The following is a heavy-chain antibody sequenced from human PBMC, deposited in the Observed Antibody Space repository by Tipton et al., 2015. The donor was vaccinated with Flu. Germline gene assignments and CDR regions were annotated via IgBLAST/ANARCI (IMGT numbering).Heavy chain of an antibody. CDR2: ISSRNTYI. CDR1: GFTFNSYS. V-gene: IGHV3-21*01. CDR3: ARGSLIRGDGDY. J-gene: IGHJ4*02. Sequence: SLRLSCAASGFTFNSYSMNWVRLAPGKGLEWVASISSRNTYIYYADSVKGRFTISRDNAKNALYLQMNSLRPEDTAVYYCARGSLIRGDGDYWGQGTLVTVSS. D-gene: IGHD3-10*01.